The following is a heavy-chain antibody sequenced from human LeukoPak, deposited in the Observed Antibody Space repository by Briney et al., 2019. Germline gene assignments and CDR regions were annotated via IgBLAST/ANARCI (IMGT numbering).Heavy chain of an antibody. Sequence: RPGGSLILSCAASGFTFSDYYMSWIRQAPGKGLEWVSYISSTSRFTNYADSVKGRFTISRDNAKNSLYLEMNSLRADDTAVYYCASGMGYYYDSSGYGDYWGQGTLVTVSS. J-gene: IGHJ4*02. CDR3: ASGMGYYYDSSGYGDY. V-gene: IGHV3-11*06. CDR1: GFTFSDYY. D-gene: IGHD3-22*01. CDR2: ISSTSRFT.